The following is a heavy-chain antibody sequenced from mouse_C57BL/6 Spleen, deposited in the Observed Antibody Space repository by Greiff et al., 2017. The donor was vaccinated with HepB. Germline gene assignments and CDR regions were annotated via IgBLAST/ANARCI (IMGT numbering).Heavy chain of an antibody. Sequence: QVQLKQPGAELVKPGASVKLSCKASGYTFTSYWMHWVKQRPGRGLEWIGRIDPNSGGTKYNEKFKSKATLTVDKPSSTAYMQLSSLTSEDSAVYYCARGTVYDGYYEGFAYWGQGTLVTVSA. CDR2: IDPNSGGT. V-gene: IGHV1-72*01. CDR1: GYTFTSYW. D-gene: IGHD2-3*01. CDR3: ARGTVYDGYYEGFAY. J-gene: IGHJ3*01.